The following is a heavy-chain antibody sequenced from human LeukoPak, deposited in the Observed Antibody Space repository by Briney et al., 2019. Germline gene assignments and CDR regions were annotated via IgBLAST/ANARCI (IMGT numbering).Heavy chain of an antibody. Sequence: PGGSLRPSCAASGFTFSRYWMHWVRQAPGKGLVWVSRINSDESSTSYADSVKGRFTISRDNAKNTLYLQMNSLRAEDTAVYYCTRDITLTRGGRSDYWGQGTLVTVSS. D-gene: IGHD3-10*01. CDR1: GFTFSRYW. CDR3: TRDITLTRGGRSDY. V-gene: IGHV3-74*01. CDR2: INSDESST. J-gene: IGHJ4*02.